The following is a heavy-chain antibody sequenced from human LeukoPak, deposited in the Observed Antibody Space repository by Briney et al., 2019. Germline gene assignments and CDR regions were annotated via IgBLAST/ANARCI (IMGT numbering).Heavy chain of an antibody. D-gene: IGHD4-23*01. CDR3: AKYGGNSRWYFDL. CDR2: IRYDGSNK. CDR1: VFTFSSYG. J-gene: IGHJ2*01. Sequence: GGSLRLSCAASVFTFSSYGMHWVRQAPGKGLEWVAFIRYDGSNKYYADSVKGRFTISRDNSKNTLYLQMNSLRAEDTAVYYCAKYGGNSRWYFDLWGRGTLVTVSS. V-gene: IGHV3-30*02.